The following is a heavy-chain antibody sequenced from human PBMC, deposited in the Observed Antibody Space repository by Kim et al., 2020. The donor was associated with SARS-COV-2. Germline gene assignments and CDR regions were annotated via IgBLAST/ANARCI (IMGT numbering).Heavy chain of an antibody. V-gene: IGHV1-69*13. J-gene: IGHJ6*02. CDR3: ARVGDDYGGNSGLFYYYYGMDV. CDR2: IIPIFGTA. CDR1: GGTFSSYA. Sequence: SVKVSCKASGGTFSSYAISWVRQAPGQGLEWMGGIIPIFGTANYAQKFQGRVTITADESTSTAYMELSSLRSEDTAVYYCARVGDDYGGNSGLFYYYYGMDVWGQGTTVTVSS. D-gene: IGHD4-17*01.